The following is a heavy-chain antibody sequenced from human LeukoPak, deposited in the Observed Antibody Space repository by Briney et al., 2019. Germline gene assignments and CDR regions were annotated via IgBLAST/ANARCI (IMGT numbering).Heavy chain of an antibody. V-gene: IGHV1-8*03. CDR3: ARWGSGSYIYYYYYYMDV. J-gene: IGHJ6*03. CDR1: GYTFTSYD. D-gene: IGHD3-10*01. Sequence: ASVKVSCKASGYTFTSYDINWVRQATGQGLEWMGWMNPNSGNTGYAQKFQGRVTIIRNTSISTAYMELSSLRSEDTAVYYCARWGSGSYIYYYYYYMDVWGKGTTVTVSS. CDR2: MNPNSGNT.